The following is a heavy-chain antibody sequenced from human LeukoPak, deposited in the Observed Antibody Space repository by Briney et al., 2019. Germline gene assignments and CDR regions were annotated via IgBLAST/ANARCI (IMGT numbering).Heavy chain of an antibody. Sequence: GASVKVSCEASGYTFTSYDINWVRQATGQGLEWMGWMNPNSGNTGYAQKFQGRVTMTRNTSISTAYMELSSLRSEDTAVYYCARAPTYYDFWSGYYTLANYYYYYGMDVWGQGTTVTVSS. CDR1: GYTFTSYD. CDR2: MNPNSGNT. V-gene: IGHV1-8*01. D-gene: IGHD3-3*01. CDR3: ARAPTYYDFWSGYYTLANYYYYYGMDV. J-gene: IGHJ6*02.